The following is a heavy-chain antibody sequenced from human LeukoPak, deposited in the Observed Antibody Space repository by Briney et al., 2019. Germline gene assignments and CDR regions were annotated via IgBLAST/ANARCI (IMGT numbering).Heavy chain of an antibody. CDR2: INPSGGST. J-gene: IGHJ6*03. CDR1: GYTFTSYY. V-gene: IGHV1-46*01. CDR3: ARDSRDYYYYMDV. Sequence: ASVEVSCKASGYTFTSYYMHWVRQAPGQGLEWMGIINPSGGSTSYAQKFQGRVTMTRDMSTSTVYMELSSLRSEDTAVYYCARDSRDYYYYMDVWGKGTTVTVSS.